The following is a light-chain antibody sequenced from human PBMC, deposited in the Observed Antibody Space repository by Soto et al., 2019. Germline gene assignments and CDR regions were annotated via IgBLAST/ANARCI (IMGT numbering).Light chain of an antibody. CDR3: QQYSNSPHT. V-gene: IGKV3-20*01. Sequence: EIVLTQSPGTLSLSPGERATLSCRASQSVSSTYVAWYQQRPGQTPKLLIYEASTRATGIPDRFSGSGSGTDYTLTIGRLGTDDFAVDYCQQYSNSPHTFGQGTNVDIK. CDR2: EAS. CDR1: QSVSSTY. J-gene: IGKJ1*01.